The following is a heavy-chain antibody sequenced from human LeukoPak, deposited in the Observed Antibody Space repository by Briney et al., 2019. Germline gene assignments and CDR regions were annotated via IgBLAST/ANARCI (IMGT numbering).Heavy chain of an antibody. V-gene: IGHV6-1*01. CDR3: ARDLGAYCSGGSCYSSYYYGMDV. Sequence: SPPLSLTCAISGDSVSSNSAAWNWIRQSPSRGLEWLGRTYYRSKWYNDYAVSVKSRITINPDTSKNQFSLQLNSVTPEDTAVYYCARDLGAYCSGGSCYSSYYYGMDVWGQGTTVTVSS. D-gene: IGHD2-15*01. CDR2: TYYRSKWYN. CDR1: GDSVSSNSAA. J-gene: IGHJ6*02.